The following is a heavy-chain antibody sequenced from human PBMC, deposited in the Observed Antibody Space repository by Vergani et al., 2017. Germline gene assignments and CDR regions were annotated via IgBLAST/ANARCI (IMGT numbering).Heavy chain of an antibody. D-gene: IGHD3-3*01. J-gene: IGHJ6*02. Sequence: EVQLVESGGGLVKPGGSLRLSCAASGFTFSSYSMNWVRQAPGKGLEWVSYISSSSSTIYYADSVKGRFTISRDNAKNSLYLQMNSLRAEDTAVYYCARDIGPNYDFWSGYYWGYYYYGMDVWGQGTTVTVSS. CDR1: GFTFSSYS. CDR2: ISSSSSTI. V-gene: IGHV3-48*01. CDR3: ARDIGPNYDFWSGYYWGYYYYGMDV.